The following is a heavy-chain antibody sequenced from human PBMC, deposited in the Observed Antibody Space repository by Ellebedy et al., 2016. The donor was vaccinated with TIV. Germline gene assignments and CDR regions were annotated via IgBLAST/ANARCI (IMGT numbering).Heavy chain of an antibody. CDR3: ARESSGYPDY. Sequence: SETLSLXXTISGGSISSYYWSWIRQPPGKGLEWIGYIYYSGSTNYNPSLKSRVTISVDTSKNQFSLKLSSVTAADTAVYYCARESSGYPDYWGQGTLVTVSS. V-gene: IGHV4-59*01. J-gene: IGHJ4*02. CDR1: GGSISSYY. D-gene: IGHD3-22*01. CDR2: IYYSGST.